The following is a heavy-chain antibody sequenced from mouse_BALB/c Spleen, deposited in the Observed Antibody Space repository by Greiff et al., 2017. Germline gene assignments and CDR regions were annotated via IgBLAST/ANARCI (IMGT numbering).Heavy chain of an antibody. CDR3: ANYGRYARDY. CDR2: ISSGGST. J-gene: IGHJ4*01. V-gene: IGHV5-6-5*01. CDR1: GFTFSSYA. D-gene: IGHD1-1*01. Sequence: EVKLMESGGGLVKPGGSLKLSCAASGFTFSSYAMSWVRQTPEKRLEWVASISSGGSTYYPDSVKGRFTISRDNARIILYRQMSRLRSADTAMYCSANYGRYARDYWGQGTSVTVSS.